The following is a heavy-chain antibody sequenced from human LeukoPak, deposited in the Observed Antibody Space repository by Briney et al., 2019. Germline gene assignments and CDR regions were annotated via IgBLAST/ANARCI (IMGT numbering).Heavy chain of an antibody. CDR3: AAPSHYDFWSGYNYWYFDL. V-gene: IGHV1-58*01. CDR2: IVVGSGNT. Sequence: SVKVFCKASGFTFTSSAVQWVRQARGQRLEWIGWIVVGSGNTNYAQKFQERVTITRDMSTSTAYMELSSLRSEDTAVYYCAAPSHYDFWSGYNYWYFDLWGRGTLVTVSS. D-gene: IGHD3-3*01. CDR1: GFTFTSSA. J-gene: IGHJ2*01.